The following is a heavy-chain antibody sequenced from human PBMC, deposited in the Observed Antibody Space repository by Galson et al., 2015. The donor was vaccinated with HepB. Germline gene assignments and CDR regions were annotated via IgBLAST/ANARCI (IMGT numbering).Heavy chain of an antibody. CDR1: GFTFSVYY. D-gene: IGHD2-15*01. J-gene: IGHJ6*03. V-gene: IGHV3-11*06. Sequence: SLRLSCAASGFTFSVYYMSWIRQAPGKGLEWVSYISSSSSYTNYADSVKGRFTISRDNAKNSLYLQMNSLRAEDTAVYYCARDGYCSGGSCYWAYYYYYYMDVWGKGTTVTVSS. CDR3: ARDGYCSGGSCYWAYYYYYYMDV. CDR2: ISSSSSYT.